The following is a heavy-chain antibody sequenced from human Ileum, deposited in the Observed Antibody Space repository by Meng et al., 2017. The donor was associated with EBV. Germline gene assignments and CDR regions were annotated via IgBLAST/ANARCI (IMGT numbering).Heavy chain of an antibody. V-gene: IGHV2-5*01. CDR2: IYGQGDK. CDR1: GFSLSTSGVG. Sequence: QITFTDSAPAVGKPTQTLTLTCTFSGFSLSTSGVGVGWIRQHPGKALEWLAMIYGQGDKHYSPSLTSRLTITKDTSKNQVVLTMTNMDSVDTATYYCALRPRQLLRGWFDSWGQGALVTVSS. J-gene: IGHJ5*01. D-gene: IGHD6-13*01. CDR3: ALRPRQLLRGWFDS.